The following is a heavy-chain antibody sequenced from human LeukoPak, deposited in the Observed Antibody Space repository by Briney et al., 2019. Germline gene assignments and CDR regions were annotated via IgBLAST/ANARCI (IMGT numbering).Heavy chain of an antibody. Sequence: GESLKISCKGSGYSFTSYWIGWVRQMPGKGLEWMGIIYPGDSDTRYSPSFQGQVTISADKSISTAYLQWSSLKASDTAMYYCARSCSGGSCYPIYSWFDPWGQGTLVTVSS. V-gene: IGHV5-51*01. CDR1: GYSFTSYW. CDR3: ARSCSGGSCYPIYSWFDP. D-gene: IGHD2-15*01. J-gene: IGHJ5*02. CDR2: IYPGDSDT.